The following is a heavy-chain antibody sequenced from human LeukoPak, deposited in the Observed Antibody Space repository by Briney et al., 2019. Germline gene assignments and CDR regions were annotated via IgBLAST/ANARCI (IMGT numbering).Heavy chain of an antibody. V-gene: IGHV1-8*01. J-gene: IGHJ4*02. D-gene: IGHD3-9*01. CDR3: ARGSYDILTGYYPPDY. CDR1: GYTFTSYD. Sequence: ASVKVSCKASGYTFTSYDINWVRQATGQGLEWMGWMNPNSGNTGYAQKFQGRVTMTRNTSISTAYMELSSLRSVDTAVYYCARGSYDILTGYYPPDYWGQGTLVTVSS. CDR2: MNPNSGNT.